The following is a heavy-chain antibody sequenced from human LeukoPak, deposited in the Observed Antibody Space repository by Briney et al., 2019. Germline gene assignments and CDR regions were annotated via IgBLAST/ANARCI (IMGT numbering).Heavy chain of an antibody. Sequence: SETLSLTCSVSGDSISGSSYYWGWVRQPPGKGLEWIGDIYYSGRTYYDSSLKSRLTIGIDTSKNEFSLTLRSVTATYTAVYYFARRRYYDSTGFLDWGQGTLVSVSP. J-gene: IGHJ1*01. CDR2: IYYSGRT. V-gene: IGHV4-39*01. D-gene: IGHD3-16*01. CDR1: GDSISGSSYY. CDR3: ARRRYYDSTGFLD.